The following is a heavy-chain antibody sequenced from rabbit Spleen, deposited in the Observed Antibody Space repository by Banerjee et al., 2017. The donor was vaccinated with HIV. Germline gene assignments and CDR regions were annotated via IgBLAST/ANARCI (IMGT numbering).Heavy chain of an antibody. CDR3: ARDSGSGHYIDVLFNL. CDR2: IYTGNGKT. CDR1: RFSFSVNYD. D-gene: IGHD1-1*01. V-gene: IGHV1S40*01. Sequence: ESGGGLVQPGASLTLTCTASRFSFSVNYDMCWVRQAPGKGLEWIGCIYTGNGKTYYASWAKGRFTISKTSTTVDLKMTSLTVADTATYFCARDSGSGHYIDVLFNLWGQGTLVTVS. J-gene: IGHJ4*01.